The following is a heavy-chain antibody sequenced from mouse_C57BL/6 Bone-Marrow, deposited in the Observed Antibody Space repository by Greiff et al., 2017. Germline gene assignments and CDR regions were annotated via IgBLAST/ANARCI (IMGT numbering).Heavy chain of an antibody. CDR1: GFTFSSYG. CDR3: TVVATNWYFDV. CDR2: ISSGGSYT. D-gene: IGHD1-1*01. Sequence: EVMLVESGGDLVKPGGSLKLSCAASGFTFSSYGMSWVRQTPDKRLEWVATISSGGSYTYYQDSVKGRFTISRDNAKNTLYLQMSSLKSEDTAMYYCTVVATNWYFDVWGTGTTVTVSS. V-gene: IGHV5-6*01. J-gene: IGHJ1*03.